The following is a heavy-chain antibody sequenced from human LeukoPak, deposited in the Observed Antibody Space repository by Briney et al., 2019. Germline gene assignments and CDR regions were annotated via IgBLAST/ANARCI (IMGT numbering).Heavy chain of an antibody. CDR2: IHSDDNT. CDR1: GFTVSDIY. Sequence: GGSLRLSCAASGFTVSDIYMSWVRQAPGKGLEWVSVIHSDDNTYYADSVKGRFTISRDNSKNTLYLQMNSLRVEDTAVYYCARERYCSSGSCPNSNRYFDSWGQGTLVTVPS. CDR3: ARERYCSSGSCPNSNRYFDS. D-gene: IGHD2-15*01. V-gene: IGHV3-66*02. J-gene: IGHJ4*02.